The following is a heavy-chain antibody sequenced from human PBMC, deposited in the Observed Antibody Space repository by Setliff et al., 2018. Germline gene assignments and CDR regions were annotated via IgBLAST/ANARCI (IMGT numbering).Heavy chain of an antibody. CDR1: GDSFSDCY. V-gene: IGHV4-34*01. D-gene: IGHD5-12*01. J-gene: IGHJ4*02. Sequence: PSETLSLTCAVYGDSFSDCYWSWIRQPPGKGLGWIEEINHRGSTNYSPSLRSRVTMSVDTSKKQLSLKLSTVTAADTAVYFCARVGGLLVATMPFDYWGPGTLVTVSS. CDR3: ARVGGLLVATMPFDY. CDR2: INHRGST.